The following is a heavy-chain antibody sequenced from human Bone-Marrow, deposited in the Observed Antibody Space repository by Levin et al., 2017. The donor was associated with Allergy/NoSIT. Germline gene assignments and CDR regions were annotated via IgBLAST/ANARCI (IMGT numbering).Heavy chain of an antibody. J-gene: IGHJ4*02. CDR1: GGPISGYT. CDR2: IYYRGMS. Sequence: PSETLSLTCTVSGGPISGYTWTWIRKPPGKGLEWIAYIYYRGMSKTNPSLESRVSISIDMSKSQISLNMNSVTAADTAVYFCARAETNYFDFWGPGTLVTVSS. CDR3: ARAETNYFDF. D-gene: IGHD1-7*01. V-gene: IGHV4-59*01.